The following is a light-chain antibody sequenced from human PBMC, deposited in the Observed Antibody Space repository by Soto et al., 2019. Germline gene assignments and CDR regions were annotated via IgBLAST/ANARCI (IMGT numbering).Light chain of an antibody. CDR2: AAS. CDR1: QGISSY. Sequence: DIQLTQSPSFLSASVGDRVTITCRASQGISSYLAWYQQKPGKAPKLLIYAASTLQSGVPSRFSGSGSGTEFTLTISSLQPEDFATYYCQQANIFPRMFAQGTKVEV. CDR3: QQANIFPRM. J-gene: IGKJ1*01. V-gene: IGKV1-9*01.